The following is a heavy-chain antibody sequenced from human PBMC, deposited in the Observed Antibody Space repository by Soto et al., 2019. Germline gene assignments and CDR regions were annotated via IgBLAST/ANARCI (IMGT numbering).Heavy chain of an antibody. CDR3: AGAYYDFWSGYPQNWFDP. J-gene: IGHJ5*02. V-gene: IGHV4-30-2*01. Sequence: QLQLQESGSGLVKPSQTLSLTCAVSGGSISSGGYSWSWIPQPPGKGLEWIGYIYHSGSTYYNPSLKSRVTISVDRSKNQFSLKLSSVTAADTAVYYCAGAYYDFWSGYPQNWFDPWGQGTLVTVSS. CDR1: GGSISSGGYS. CDR2: IYHSGST. D-gene: IGHD3-3*01.